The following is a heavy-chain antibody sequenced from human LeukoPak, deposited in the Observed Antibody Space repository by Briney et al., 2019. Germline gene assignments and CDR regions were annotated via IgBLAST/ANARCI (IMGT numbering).Heavy chain of an antibody. CDR2: INHSGST. V-gene: IGHV4-34*01. D-gene: IGHD3-3*01. J-gene: IGHJ4*02. CDR3: ARGGILGVVFRFDY. CDR1: GGSFSGYY. Sequence: PSETLSLTCAVYGGSFSGYYWSWIRQPPGKGLEWIGEINHSGSTNYNPSLKSRVTISVDTSKNQFSLKLSSVTAADTAVYDCARGGILGVVFRFDYWGQGTPVTVSS.